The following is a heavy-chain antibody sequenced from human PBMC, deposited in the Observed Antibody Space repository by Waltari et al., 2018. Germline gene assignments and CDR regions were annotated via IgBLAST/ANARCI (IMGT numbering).Heavy chain of an antibody. Sequence: QVQLVESGGGVVQPGRSLRLPCEASGFTFSSYGMHWVRQAPGKGLDWVAVISYDGSNKYYADTVKGRFTISRDNSKNTLYLQMNSLRAEDTAVYYCAANSGFDYWGQGTLVTVSS. V-gene: IGHV3-30*03. CDR2: ISYDGSNK. D-gene: IGHD6-25*01. CDR3: AANSGFDY. J-gene: IGHJ4*02. CDR1: GFTFSSYG.